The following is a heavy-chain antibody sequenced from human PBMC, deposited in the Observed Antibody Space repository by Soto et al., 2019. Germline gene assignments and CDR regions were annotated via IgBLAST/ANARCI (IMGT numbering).Heavy chain of an antibody. CDR2: IIPILGIA. D-gene: IGHD5-12*01. V-gene: IGHV1-69*02. CDR3: ARGGGSYSGYDYVYYYMDV. J-gene: IGHJ6*03. Sequence: GASVKVSCKASGGTFSSYTISWVRQAPGQGLEWMGRIIPILGIANYAQKFQGRVTITADKSTSTAYMELSSLRSEDTAVYYCARGGGSYSGYDYVYYYMDVWGKGTTVTVSS. CDR1: GGTFSSYT.